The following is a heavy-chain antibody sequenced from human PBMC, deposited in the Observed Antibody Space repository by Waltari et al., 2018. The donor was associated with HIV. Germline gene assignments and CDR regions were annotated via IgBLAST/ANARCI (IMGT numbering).Heavy chain of an antibody. J-gene: IGHJ6*02. CDR2: ISNAGSNK. D-gene: IGHD3-16*01. Sequence: QVQLVESGGGVVQPGRSLRLSCAASGLTFSSYAMHWVRQAPGNGLEWVAVISNAGSNKYYADSVKGRFTISRDNSKNTLYLQMNSLRAGDTAVYYCARDWGSLRDDYYYYGMDVWGQGTTVTVSS. V-gene: IGHV3-30*04. CDR3: ARDWGSLRDDYYYYGMDV. CDR1: GLTFSSYA.